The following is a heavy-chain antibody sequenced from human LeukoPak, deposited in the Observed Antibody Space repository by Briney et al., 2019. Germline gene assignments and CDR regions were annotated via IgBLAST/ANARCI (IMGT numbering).Heavy chain of an antibody. CDR2: ISGGGGST. J-gene: IGHJ6*02. D-gene: IGHD3-16*01. Sequence: GGSLRLSCVVSGFTFSTYAMTWVRQAPGKGLEWVSPISGGGGSTYYADSVKGRFTISRDNSKNTLYLQMNSLRAEDTAVYYCAKNAGGDSYYHGLDVWGQGTTVTVSS. V-gene: IGHV3-23*01. CDR3: AKNAGGDSYYHGLDV. CDR1: GFTFSTYA.